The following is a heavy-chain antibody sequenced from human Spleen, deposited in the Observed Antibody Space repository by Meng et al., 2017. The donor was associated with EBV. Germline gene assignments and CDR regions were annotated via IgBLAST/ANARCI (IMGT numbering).Heavy chain of an antibody. CDR2: IYYSGST. V-gene: IGHV4-30-4*01. CDR1: GGSISSGGYY. D-gene: IGHD2-15*01. J-gene: IGHJ4*02. CDR3: ARGGRGSPFDY. Sequence: QVQLQESGPGLVKPSQPLSLTCAVSGGSISSGGYYWSWIRQPPGKGLEWIGYIYYSGSTYYNPSLKSRVTISVDTSKNQFSLKLSSVTAADTAVYYCARGGRGSPFDYWGQGTLVTVSS.